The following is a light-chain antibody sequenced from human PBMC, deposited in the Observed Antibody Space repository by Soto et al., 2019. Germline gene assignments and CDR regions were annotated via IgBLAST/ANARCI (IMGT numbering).Light chain of an antibody. CDR2: STS. V-gene: IGKV3-20*01. CDR1: QTVSTSS. Sequence: EIVLTQSPGTLSLSPGERATLSCRASQTVSTSSLAWYQRKPGQAPRLLIYSTSSRATGIPDRFSGSGSGTDFTLTISRLEPEDFAVYYGQQYGSSPTFGQGSKVDIK. CDR3: QQYGSSPT. J-gene: IGKJ1*01.